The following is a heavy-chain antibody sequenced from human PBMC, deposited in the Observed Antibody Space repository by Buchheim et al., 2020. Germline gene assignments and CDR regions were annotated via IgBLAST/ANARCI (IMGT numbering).Heavy chain of an antibody. CDR1: GGSISSSNW. D-gene: IGHD3-22*01. CDR3: ARLNYYDSSGYYLRLFDY. V-gene: IGHV4-4*02. CDR2: IYHSGST. Sequence: QLQLQESGPGLVKPSETLSLTCTVSGGSISSSNWWSWVRQPPGKGLEWIGEIYHSGSTNYNPSLKSRVTISVDKSKNQFSLKLSSVTAAGTAVYYCARLNYYDSSGYYLRLFDYWGQGTL. J-gene: IGHJ4*02.